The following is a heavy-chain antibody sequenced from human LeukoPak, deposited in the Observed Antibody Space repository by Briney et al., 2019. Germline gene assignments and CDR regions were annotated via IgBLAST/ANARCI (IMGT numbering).Heavy chain of an antibody. CDR3: ARTIVLRYFDWLLLDY. Sequence: SVKVSCKASGGTFSSYAINWVRQAPGQGLEWMGGIIPIFGTANYAQKFQGRVTITADESTSTAYMELSSLRSEDTAVYYCARTIVLRYFDWLLLDYWGQGTLVTVSS. CDR1: GGTFSSYA. D-gene: IGHD3-9*01. V-gene: IGHV1-69*01. CDR2: IIPIFGTA. J-gene: IGHJ4*02.